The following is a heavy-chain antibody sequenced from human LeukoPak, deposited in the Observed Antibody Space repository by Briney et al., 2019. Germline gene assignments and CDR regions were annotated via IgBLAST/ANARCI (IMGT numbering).Heavy chain of an antibody. Sequence: GGSLRLSCVAPGFTSSDHYMDWVRQAPGKGLEWVGRTRNKVNNYNTEYAASVKGRFTISRDDSKNSLYLQMNSLKTEDTAIYYCARVVAFAYDNWGQGTLVTVSS. D-gene: IGHD3-22*01. CDR3: ARVVAFAYDN. CDR2: TRNKVNNYNT. J-gene: IGHJ4*02. V-gene: IGHV3-72*01. CDR1: GFTSSDHY.